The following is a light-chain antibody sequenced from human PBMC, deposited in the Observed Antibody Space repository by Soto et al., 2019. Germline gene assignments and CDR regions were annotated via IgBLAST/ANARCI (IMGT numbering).Light chain of an antibody. CDR2: AAS. CDR1: QGISSY. CDR3: QQLNSYPAT. V-gene: IGKV1-9*01. J-gene: IGKJ4*01. Sequence: DIPLTQSPSFLSASVGDRVTITCRASQGISSYLAWYQQKPGKAPKLLIYAASTLQSGVPSRFSGSGSGTEFTLTISSLQPEDLATYSCQQLNSYPATFGGGTKVEIK.